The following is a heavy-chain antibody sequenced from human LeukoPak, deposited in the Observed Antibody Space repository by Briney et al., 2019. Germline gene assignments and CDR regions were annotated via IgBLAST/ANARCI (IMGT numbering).Heavy chain of an antibody. D-gene: IGHD5-18*01. CDR2: INPSGGST. CDR1: GYTFTSYY. V-gene: IGHV1-46*01. Sequence: ASVKVSCKASGYTFTSYYMHWVRQAPGQGLEWMGIINPSGGSTSYAQKFQGRVTMTRDTPTSTVYMELSSLRSEDTAVYYCARETPDVDTAMVYFDYWGQGTLVTVSS. J-gene: IGHJ4*02. CDR3: ARETPDVDTAMVYFDY.